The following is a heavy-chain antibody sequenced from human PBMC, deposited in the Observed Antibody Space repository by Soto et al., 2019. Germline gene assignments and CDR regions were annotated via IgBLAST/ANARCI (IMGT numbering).Heavy chain of an antibody. J-gene: IGHJ4*02. CDR3: ARLGGYYQALDS. Sequence: QVQLQESGPGLVKPSETLSLTCNVSGGSISPYYWSWIRQPPGKGLEWIGYIYYGGSTTYNPSLKRRVTITVDTAQNQFSLNLSSVTASDTAVYYCARLGGYYQALDSWGQGTLVTVSS. D-gene: IGHD3-22*01. CDR2: IYYGGST. V-gene: IGHV4-59*08. CDR1: GGSISPYY.